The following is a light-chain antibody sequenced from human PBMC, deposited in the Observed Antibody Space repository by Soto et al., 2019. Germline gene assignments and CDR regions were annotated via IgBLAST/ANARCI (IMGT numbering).Light chain of an antibody. CDR2: GAS. CDR1: QSGNSN. V-gene: IGKV3-15*01. J-gene: IGKJ1*01. CDR3: QQYNNCLWT. Sequence: EIVMTQSPATLSVSPGERATLSCRASQSGNSNLVCFQQKPGQAPRLLIYGASTRATGIPARFSGSGFGTEFTLTISSLQSEDFAVYYCQQYNNCLWTFGQVTKVEIK.